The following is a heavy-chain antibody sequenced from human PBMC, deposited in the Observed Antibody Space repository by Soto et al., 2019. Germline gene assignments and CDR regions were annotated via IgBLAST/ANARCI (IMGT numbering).Heavy chain of an antibody. V-gene: IGHV5-51*01. J-gene: IGHJ4*02. D-gene: IGHD2-15*01. Sequence: EALKISCKGSGYTFTKYWISWVRHMSDRGMTWYGTIHPSRSASTYSPSFHRHAPLPAAKSISTVYLSWSSLKASDSAIYYCARPCSGWAYFDFWGQGTLVTVSP. CDR1: GYTFTKYW. CDR2: IHPSRSAS. CDR3: ARPCSGWAYFDF.